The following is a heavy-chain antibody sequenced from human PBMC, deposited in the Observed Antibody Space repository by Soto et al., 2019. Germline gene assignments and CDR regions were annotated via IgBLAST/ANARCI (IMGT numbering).Heavy chain of an antibody. D-gene: IGHD3-10*01. CDR2: IYPGDSDT. CDR3: ARHRYYGSGSYSGIYYYYGMDV. J-gene: IGHJ6*02. CDR1: GYSFTSYW. Sequence: EVQLVQSGAEVKKPGESLKISCKGSGYSFTSYWIGWVRQMPGKGLEWMGIIYPGDSDTRYSPSFQGQVTISADKSISTAYLQWSSLKASDTAMYYCARHRYYGSGSYSGIYYYYGMDVWGQGTTVTVSS. V-gene: IGHV5-51*01.